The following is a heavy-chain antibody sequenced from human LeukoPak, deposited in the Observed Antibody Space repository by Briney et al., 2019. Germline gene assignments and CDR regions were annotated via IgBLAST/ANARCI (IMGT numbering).Heavy chain of an antibody. CDR1: GGSISSADYY. CDR3: AREGGATIMSPRYFDY. J-gene: IGHJ4*02. V-gene: IGHV4-30-2*01. CDR2: IYHSGST. Sequence: SETLSLTCIVSGGSISSADYYWTWIRQPPGKGLEWIGYIYHSGSTHYNPSLKSRVTISVDRSKNQFSLKLSSVTAADTAVYYCAREGGATIMSPRYFDYWGQGTLVTVSS. D-gene: IGHD5-12*01.